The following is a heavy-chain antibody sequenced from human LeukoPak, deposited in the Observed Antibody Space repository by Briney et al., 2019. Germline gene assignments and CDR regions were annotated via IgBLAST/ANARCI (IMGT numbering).Heavy chain of an antibody. CDR2: IYYSGST. Sequence: SETLSLTCTVPGGSISSGSYYWSWIRQPPGKGLEWIAYIYYSGSTNYNPSLKSRVTIPVDTSKNQFSLKLSSVTAADTAVYYCARASSSGWENYYYYYMDVGGKGTTVTVSS. CDR3: ARASSSGWENYYYYYMDV. V-gene: IGHV4-61*01. CDR1: GGSISSGSYY. J-gene: IGHJ6*03. D-gene: IGHD6-19*01.